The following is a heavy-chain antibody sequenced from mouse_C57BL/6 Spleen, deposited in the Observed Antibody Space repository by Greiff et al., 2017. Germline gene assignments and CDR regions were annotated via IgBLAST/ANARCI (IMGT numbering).Heavy chain of an antibody. D-gene: IGHD1-1*01. CDR2: IYPGDGDT. V-gene: IGHV1-82*01. J-gene: IGHJ2*01. Sequence: VQLQQSGPELVKPGASVTISCKASGYAFSSSWMNWVKQRPGKGLEWIGRIYPGDGDTNYNGKFKGKATLTADKSSSTAYMQLSSLTSEDSAVYFCARGGFYGSSLHYWGQGTTLTVSS. CDR1: GYAFSSSW. CDR3: ARGGFYGSSLHY.